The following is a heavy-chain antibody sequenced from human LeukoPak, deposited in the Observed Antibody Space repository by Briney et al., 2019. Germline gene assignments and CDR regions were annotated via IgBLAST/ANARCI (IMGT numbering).Heavy chain of an antibody. CDR1: GFTFSSYE. Sequence: PGGSLRLSCAASGFTFSSYEMNWVRQAPGKGLEWVSAISGSGGSTYYADSVKGRFTISRDNSKNTLYLQMNSLRAEDTAVYYCAKVTSGSYFPPTDAFDIWGQGTMVTVSS. V-gene: IGHV3-23*01. D-gene: IGHD1-26*01. J-gene: IGHJ3*02. CDR3: AKVTSGSYFPPTDAFDI. CDR2: ISGSGGST.